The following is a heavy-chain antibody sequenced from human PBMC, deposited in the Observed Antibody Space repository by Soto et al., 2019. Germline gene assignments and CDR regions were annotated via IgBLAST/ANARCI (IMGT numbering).Heavy chain of an antibody. CDR1: GFTVSHYY. D-gene: IGHD6-6*01. CDR3: AGQYSSSSVEF. J-gene: IGHJ4*02. V-gene: IGHV3-11*01. CDR2: ISSGAITI. Sequence: GGSLRLSCAASGFTVSHYYMNWIRQAPGKGLEWVSYISSGAITIYYADSVKGRFTISRDNAKNSLYLQMNSLRAEDTAVYYCAGQYSSSSVEFWGQGTLVTVSS.